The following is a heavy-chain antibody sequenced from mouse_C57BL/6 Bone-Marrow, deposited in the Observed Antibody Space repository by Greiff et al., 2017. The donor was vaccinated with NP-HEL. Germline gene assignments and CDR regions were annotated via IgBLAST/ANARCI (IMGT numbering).Heavy chain of an antibody. J-gene: IGHJ1*03. CDR3: APLYYGSSCWYFDV. D-gene: IGHD1-1*01. Sequence: QVQLQQPGAELVKPGASVKVSCKASGYTFTSYWMHWVKQRPGQGLEWIGRIHPSDSDTNYNQKFKGKATLTVAKSSSTAYMQLSSLTSEDSAVYYCAPLYYGSSCWYFDVWGTGTTVTVSS. CDR2: IHPSDSDT. CDR1: GYTFTSYW. V-gene: IGHV1-74*01.